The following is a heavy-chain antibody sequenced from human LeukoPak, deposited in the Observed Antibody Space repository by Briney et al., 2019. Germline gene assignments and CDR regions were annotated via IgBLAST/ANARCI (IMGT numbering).Heavy chain of an antibody. J-gene: IGHJ6*03. V-gene: IGHV4-34*01. D-gene: IGHD1-26*01. CDR1: GGSFSGYY. Sequence: PSETLSLTCAVYGGSFSGYYWSWIRQPPGKGLEWIGEINHSGSTNYNPSLKSRVTISVDTSKNQFSLRLSSVTAADTAVYYCARQIGVIVGATSYYYYYMDVWGKGTTVTISS. CDR3: ARQIGVIVGATSYYYYYMDV. CDR2: INHSGST.